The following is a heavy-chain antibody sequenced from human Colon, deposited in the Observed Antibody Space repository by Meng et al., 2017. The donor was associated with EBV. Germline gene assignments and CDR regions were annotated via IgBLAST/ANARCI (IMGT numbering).Heavy chain of an antibody. CDR1: GGSIGTSDW. D-gene: IGHD2-2*01. CDR2: IYRGGGT. CDR3: ARVRVIPAAVGFDY. V-gene: IGHV4-4*02. J-gene: IGHJ4*02. Sequence: VLLQESGPGLVGPSGTLSLPGSVSGGSIGTSDWWSWVRQPPGKGLEWIGEIYRGGGTNYNPSFKSRVTISVDTYNNHFPLKLSYVTAADTAVHYCARVRVIPAAVGFDYWGQGTLVTVSS.